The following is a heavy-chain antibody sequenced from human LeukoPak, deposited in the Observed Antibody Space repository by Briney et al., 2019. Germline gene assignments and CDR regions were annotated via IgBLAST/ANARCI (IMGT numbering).Heavy chain of an antibody. CDR3: AKAPDSSGFPSYFDS. CDR2: LSDSAVSS. V-gene: IGHV3-23*01. J-gene: IGHJ4*02. Sequence: GGSLRLSCAVSGFTLSTFAMNWVRQAPGKGLEWVSSLSDSAVSSYYADSVKGRFTISRDNSKNTLYLQMNSLRAEETATYYCAKAPDSSGFPSYFDSWGQGTLVAVSS. CDR1: GFTLSTFA. D-gene: IGHD3-22*01.